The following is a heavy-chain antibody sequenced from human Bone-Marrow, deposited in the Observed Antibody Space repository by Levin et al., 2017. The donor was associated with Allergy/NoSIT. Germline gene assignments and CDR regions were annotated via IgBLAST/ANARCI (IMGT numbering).Heavy chain of an antibody. J-gene: IGHJ4*02. CDR2: VNQHGNVN. Sequence: GGSLRLSCVASGFTFAGYWMSWVRQAPGKGLEWVASVNQHGNVNFYVDSVKGRFTISRDNAKNILYLQMDSLRGDDTAMDYCSRCEDYWGQGTLVTISS. CDR1: GFTFAGYW. V-gene: IGHV3-7*01. CDR3: SRCEDY.